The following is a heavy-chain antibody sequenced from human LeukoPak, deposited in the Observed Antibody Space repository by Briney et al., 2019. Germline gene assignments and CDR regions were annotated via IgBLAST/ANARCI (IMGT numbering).Heavy chain of an antibody. J-gene: IGHJ4*02. CDR3: ARSGRITIFGVVINPFDY. Sequence: PSETLSLTCTVSGGSISSSSYYWGWIRQPPGKGLEWIGSIYYSGSTYYNPSLKSRVTISVDTSKNQFSLKLSSVTAADTAVYYCARSGRITIFGVVINPFDYWGQGTLVTVSS. D-gene: IGHD3-3*01. CDR2: IYYSGST. CDR1: GGSISSSSYY. V-gene: IGHV4-39*07.